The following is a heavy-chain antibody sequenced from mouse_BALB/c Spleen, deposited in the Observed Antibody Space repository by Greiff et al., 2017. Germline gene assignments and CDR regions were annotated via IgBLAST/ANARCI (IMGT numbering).Heavy chain of an antibody. CDR3: ARDDYDDYFDY. J-gene: IGHJ2*01. Sequence: EVMLVESGGGLVQPGGSLKLSCAASGFTFSSYGMSWVRQTPDKRLELVATINSNGGSTYYPDSVKGRFTISRDNAKNTLYLQMSSLKSEDTAMYYCARDDYDDYFDYWGQGTTLTVSS. V-gene: IGHV5-6-3*01. CDR1: GFTFSSYG. CDR2: INSNGGST. D-gene: IGHD2-4*01.